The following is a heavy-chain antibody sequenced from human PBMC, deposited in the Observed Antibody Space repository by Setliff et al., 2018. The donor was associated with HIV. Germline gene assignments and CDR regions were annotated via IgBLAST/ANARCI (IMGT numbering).Heavy chain of an antibody. CDR3: ARGASKELDY. D-gene: IGHD1-1*01. CDR1: GGSISNNYW. V-gene: IGHV4-4*02. CDR2: INLSGGT. J-gene: IGHJ4*02. Sequence: SETLSLTCAVSGGSISNNYWWSWVRQPPGKGLEWIGEINLSGGTSYNPSLMSRVTISVDTSKDQFSLKLRSVAAADTAVYYCARGASKELDYWGPGTLVTVSS.